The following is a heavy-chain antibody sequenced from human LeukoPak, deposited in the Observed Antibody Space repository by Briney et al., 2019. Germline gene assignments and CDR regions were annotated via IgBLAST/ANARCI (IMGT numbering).Heavy chain of an antibody. CDR1: GGSISSYY. V-gene: IGHV4-4*07. J-gene: IGHJ6*02. CDR2: IYTSGST. Sequence: PSETLSLTCTVSGGSISSYYWSWIRQPAGKGLEWIGRIYTSGSTNYNPSLKSRVTMSVDTSKNQFSLKLSSVTAADTAVYYCARGSRYCSSTSCYHYYYGMDVWGQGTTVTVSS. D-gene: IGHD2-2*01. CDR3: ARGSRYCSSTSCYHYYYGMDV.